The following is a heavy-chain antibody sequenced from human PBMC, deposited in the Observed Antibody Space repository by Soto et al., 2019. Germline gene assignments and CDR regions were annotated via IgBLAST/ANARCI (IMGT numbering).Heavy chain of an antibody. CDR1: GGTFSSYA. V-gene: IGHV1-69*01. D-gene: IGHD4-17*01. J-gene: IGHJ6*02. Sequence: QVQLVQSGAEVKKPGSSVKVSCKASGGTFSSYAISWVRQAPGQGLEWMGGIIPIFGTANYAQKFQGRVTITADESTSTSYMELSSLRSEDTALYYCARVGYYGDYGPPGYYDYYDGIDVGGQVTTVTVSS. CDR2: IIPIFGTA. CDR3: ARVGYYGDYGPPGYYDYYDGIDV.